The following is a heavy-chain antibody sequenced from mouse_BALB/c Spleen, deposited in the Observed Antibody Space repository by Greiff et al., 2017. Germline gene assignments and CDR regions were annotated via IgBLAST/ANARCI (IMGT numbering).Heavy chain of an antibody. CDR2: IDPANGNT. CDR1: GFNIKDTY. Sequence: VQLQHSGAELVKPGASVKLSCTASGFNIKDTYMHWVKQRPEQGLEWIGRIDPANGNTKYDPKFQGKATITADTSSNTAYLQLSSLTSEDTAVYYCARGDDYDVWGQGTTLTVSS. D-gene: IGHD2-4*01. CDR3: ARGDDYDV. J-gene: IGHJ2*01. V-gene: IGHV14-3*02.